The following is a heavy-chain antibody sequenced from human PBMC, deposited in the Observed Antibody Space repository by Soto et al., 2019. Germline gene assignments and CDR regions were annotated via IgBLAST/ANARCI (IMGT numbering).Heavy chain of an antibody. CDR3: ARVTKEKWLVKWFDP. V-gene: IGHV3-30*04. Sequence: QVQLVESGGGVVQPGRSLRLSCAASGFTFSIYAIHWVRQAPGKGLEWVAVISKDGRNTYYADSVKGRFTISRVNSKNTLFLQMNSLRVEDTAVYYCARVTKEKWLVKWFDPWGQGTLVTVSS. CDR2: ISKDGRNT. CDR1: GFTFSIYA. D-gene: IGHD6-19*01. J-gene: IGHJ5*02.